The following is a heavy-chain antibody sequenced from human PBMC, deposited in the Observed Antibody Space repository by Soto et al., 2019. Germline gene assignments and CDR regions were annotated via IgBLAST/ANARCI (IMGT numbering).Heavy chain of an antibody. CDR1: GYTFTSYA. CDR3: ARVGPATWIQLWFPDY. Sequence: GASVKVSCKASGYTFTSYAMHWVRQAPGQRLEWMGWINAGNGNTKYSQKFQGRVTITRDTSASTAYMELSSLRSEDTAVYYCARVGPATWIQLWFPDYWGQGTLVTVSS. D-gene: IGHD5-18*01. CDR2: INAGNGNT. V-gene: IGHV1-3*01. J-gene: IGHJ4*02.